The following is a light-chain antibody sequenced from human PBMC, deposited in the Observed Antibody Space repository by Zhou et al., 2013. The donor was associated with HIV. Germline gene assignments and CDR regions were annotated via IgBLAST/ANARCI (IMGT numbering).Light chain of an antibody. Sequence: IQMTQSPSTLSATVGDRVTITCRASQSISNWLAWYQQKPGKAPKLLIYKASILEAEVPSRFGGSGSETEFTLTIASVQPDDFATYHCQQYNSYPYTFGQGTKLEI. CDR1: QSISNW. J-gene: IGKJ2*01. CDR3: QQYNSYPYT. CDR2: KAS. V-gene: IGKV1-5*03.